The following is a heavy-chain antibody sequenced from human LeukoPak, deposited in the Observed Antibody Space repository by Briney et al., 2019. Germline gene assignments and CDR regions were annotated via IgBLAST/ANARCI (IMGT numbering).Heavy chain of an antibody. D-gene: IGHD3-16*01. J-gene: IGHJ4*02. Sequence: ASLKVSCKASGYIFTSYYMHWVRQAPGQGLEWLGVVYPSAGTSDPAQRFRARITLSDDTPTSTAYMELRSLKSEDTAIYFCVREYHGGYFDFWGQGILVTVSS. V-gene: IGHV1-46*03. CDR2: VYPSAGTS. CDR1: GYIFTSYY. CDR3: VREYHGGYFDF.